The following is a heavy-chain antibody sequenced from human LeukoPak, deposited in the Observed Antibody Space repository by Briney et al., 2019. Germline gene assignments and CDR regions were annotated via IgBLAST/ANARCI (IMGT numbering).Heavy chain of an antibody. J-gene: IGHJ4*02. V-gene: IGHV4-39*01. CDR3: ARRMTYGEPYFDY. Sequence: SETLSLTCTVSGGSISSDSYFWGWIRQPPGKGLEWIGSISYSGNTYYNLSLKSRVTISVDTSKNQFSLKLSSVTAADTAVYYCARRMTYGEPYFDYWGQGTLVTVSS. D-gene: IGHD2-8*01. CDR2: ISYSGNT. CDR1: GGSISSDSYF.